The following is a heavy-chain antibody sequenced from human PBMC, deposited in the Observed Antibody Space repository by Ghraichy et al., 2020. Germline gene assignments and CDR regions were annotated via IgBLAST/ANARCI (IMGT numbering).Heavy chain of an antibody. Sequence: GGSLRLSCAASGFTFSSYAMSWVRQAPGKGLEWVSGISGGGSSTNYADSVRGRFSISRDNSKNTLFLQMNSLRAEDTAVYYCATVNVGSGWHFDYWGQGTLVTVSS. V-gene: IGHV3-23*01. CDR2: ISGGGSST. CDR1: GFTFSSYA. CDR3: ATVNVGSGWHFDY. D-gene: IGHD6-19*01. J-gene: IGHJ4*02.